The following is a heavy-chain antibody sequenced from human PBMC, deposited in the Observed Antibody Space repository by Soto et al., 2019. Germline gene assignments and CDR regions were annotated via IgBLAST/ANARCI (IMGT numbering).Heavy chain of an antibody. J-gene: IGHJ4*02. CDR2: IYYSGST. CDR3: ARLYGSGRLGGVY. CDR1: GGSISTDNYY. V-gene: IGHV4-39*01. Sequence: QVQLQESGPGLVKPAETLSLTCIVSGGSISTDNYYWAWIRQPPGKGLEWIGSIYYSGSTNYNPSLKSRVTRSVDTSINQFSLKLTSVTAADTAVYYCARLYGSGRLGGVYWGQGTLVSVSS. D-gene: IGHD3-10*01.